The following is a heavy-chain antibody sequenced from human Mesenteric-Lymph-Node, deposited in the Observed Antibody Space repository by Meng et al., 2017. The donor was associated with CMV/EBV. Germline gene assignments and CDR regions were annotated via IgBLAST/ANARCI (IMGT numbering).Heavy chain of an antibody. D-gene: IGHD2-15*01. CDR2: IYAGGST. Sequence: GGSLRLSCAASGFSVSESYMSWVRHTPGKGLEWVSIIYAGGSTYYADSVRGRFTISRDNSNNMLYVQMNSLRVEDTAVYYCARPLSGAYCDSWGQGTLVTVSS. CDR3: ARPLSGAYCDS. J-gene: IGHJ5*01. CDR1: GFSVSESY. V-gene: IGHV3-53*01.